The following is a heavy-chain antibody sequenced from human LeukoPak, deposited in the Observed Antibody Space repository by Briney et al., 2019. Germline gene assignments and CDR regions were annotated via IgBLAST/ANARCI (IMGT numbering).Heavy chain of an antibody. V-gene: IGHV4-59*08. CDR1: GGSISSYY. Sequence: PSETLSLTCTVSGGSISSYYWSWIRQPPGKGLEWIGYIYYSGSTYYNPSLKSRVTISVDTSKNQFSLKLSSVTAADTAVYYCARQAAAGYNWFDPWGQGTLVTVSS. CDR3: ARQAAAGYNWFDP. J-gene: IGHJ5*02. D-gene: IGHD6-13*01. CDR2: IYYSGST.